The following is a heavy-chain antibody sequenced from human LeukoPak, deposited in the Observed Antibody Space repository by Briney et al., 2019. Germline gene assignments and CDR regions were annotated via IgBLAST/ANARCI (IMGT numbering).Heavy chain of an antibody. CDR3: AKDPGRSIYPSCYFDY. CDR2: ISGSGGST. CDR1: GFTFSSYA. D-gene: IGHD2-2*01. V-gene: IGHV3-23*01. J-gene: IGHJ4*02. Sequence: GGSLRLSCAASGFTFSSYAMSWVRQAPGKGLEWVSGISGSGGSTYYADSVKGRFTISRDNSKNTLYLQMNSLRAEDTAVYYCAKDPGRSIYPSCYFDYWGQGTLVTVSS.